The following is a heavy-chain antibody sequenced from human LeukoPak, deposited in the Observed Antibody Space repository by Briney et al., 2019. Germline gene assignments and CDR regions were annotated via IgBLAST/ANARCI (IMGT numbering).Heavy chain of an antibody. Sequence: SETLSLTCTVSGGSISSYYWSWIRQPPGKGLEWIGYIYHSGSTYYNPSLKSRVTISVDRSKNQFSLKLSSVTAADTAVYYCARDCSGGSCDYFDYWGQGTLVTVSS. CDR2: IYHSGST. V-gene: IGHV4-59*12. D-gene: IGHD2-15*01. CDR1: GGSISSYY. J-gene: IGHJ4*02. CDR3: ARDCSGGSCDYFDY.